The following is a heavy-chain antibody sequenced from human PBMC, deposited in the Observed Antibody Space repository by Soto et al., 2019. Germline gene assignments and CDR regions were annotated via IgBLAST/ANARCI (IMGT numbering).Heavy chain of an antibody. CDR1: GYTFTYRY. CDR3: AIGEDGDYVFDH. Sequence: QMQLVQSGAEVKKTGSSVKVSCKASGYTFTYRYLHWVRQAPGQALEWTGCVTPVNGNAMYAQKFQDRVTITRDRSMSTAYMELSGLSSEDTAMYYCAIGEDGDYVFDHWGQGPLVTVSS. D-gene: IGHD4-17*01. V-gene: IGHV1-45*02. J-gene: IGHJ4*02. CDR2: VTPVNGNA.